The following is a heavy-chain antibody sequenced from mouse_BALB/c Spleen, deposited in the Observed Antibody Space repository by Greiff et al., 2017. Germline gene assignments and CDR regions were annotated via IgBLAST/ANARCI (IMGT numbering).Heavy chain of an antibody. CDR1: GYSFTGYY. J-gene: IGHJ1*01. V-gene: IGHV1S34*01. CDR3: ARGDLLRLRDWYFDV. D-gene: IGHD1-2*01. Sequence: LVKTGASVKISCKASGYSFTGYYMHWVKQSHGKSLEWIGYISCYNGATSYNQKFKGKATFTVDTSSSTAYMQFNSLTSEDSAVYYCARGDLLRLRDWYFDVWGAGTTVTVSS. CDR2: ISCYNGAT.